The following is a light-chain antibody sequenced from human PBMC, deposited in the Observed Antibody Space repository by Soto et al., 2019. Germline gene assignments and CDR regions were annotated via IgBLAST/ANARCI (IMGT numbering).Light chain of an antibody. Sequence: QSVLTQPPSVSGAPGQRVTISCTGSSSNIGAGYDVHWYQQLPGTAPKLLIYGNSNRPSGVPDRFSGSKSGTSASLAITGLQSEYESDYYCHSYDSSLSVVFGAGTKLTLL. J-gene: IGLJ2*01. CDR1: SSNIGAGYD. CDR3: HSYDSSLSVV. V-gene: IGLV1-40*01. CDR2: GNS.